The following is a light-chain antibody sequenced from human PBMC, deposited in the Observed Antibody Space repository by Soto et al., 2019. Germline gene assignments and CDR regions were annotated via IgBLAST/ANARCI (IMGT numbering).Light chain of an antibody. J-gene: IGLJ1*01. Sequence: QSALTQPASVSGSPGQSITISCTGTSSDVGSSNLVSWYQLHPGKAPKLMIFEVNTRPSGVSNRFSGSKSGNTASLTISGLQAEDEADYYCCSHTSSNTYVFGTGTKLTVL. V-gene: IGLV2-23*02. CDR3: CSHTSSNTYV. CDR1: SSDVGSSNL. CDR2: EVN.